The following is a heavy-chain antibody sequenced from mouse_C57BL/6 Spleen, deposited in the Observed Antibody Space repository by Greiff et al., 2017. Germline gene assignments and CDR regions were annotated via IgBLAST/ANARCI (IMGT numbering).Heavy chain of an antibody. CDR3: VRDYSNLYAMDY. CDR1: GFSFNTYA. Sequence: EVQLVESGGGLVQPKGSLKLSCAASGFSFNTYAMNWVRQAPGKGLEWVARIRSKSNNYASYYADSVKDRFTISRNVSKSMLYLQMNNLKTEDTAMYYCVRDYSNLYAMDYWGQGTSVTVSS. CDR2: IRSKSNNYAS. J-gene: IGHJ4*01. D-gene: IGHD2-5*01. V-gene: IGHV10-1*01.